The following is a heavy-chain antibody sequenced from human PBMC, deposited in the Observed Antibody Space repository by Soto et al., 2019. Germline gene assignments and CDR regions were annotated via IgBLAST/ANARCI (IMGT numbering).Heavy chain of an antibody. D-gene: IGHD6-13*01. CDR3: ARDLQQPAGAHYYYYYGMDV. CDR1: GYTFTGYY. J-gene: IGHJ6*02. Sequence: ASVKVSCKASGYTFTGYYMHWVRQAPGQGLEWMGWINPNSGGTNYAQKFQGWVTMTRDTSISTAYMELSRLRSDDTAVYYCARDLQQPAGAHYYYYYGMDVWGQGTTVTVSS. V-gene: IGHV1-2*04. CDR2: INPNSGGT.